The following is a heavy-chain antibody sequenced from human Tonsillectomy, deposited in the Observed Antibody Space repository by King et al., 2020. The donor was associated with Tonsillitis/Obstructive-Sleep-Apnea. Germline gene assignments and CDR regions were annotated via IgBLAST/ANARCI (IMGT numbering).Heavy chain of an antibody. CDR3: ARHWTNDFWRGGYFDL. Sequence: QLQESGPGLVKPSETLSLTCTVSGGSISSYYWSWIRQPPGKGLEWIGYIYYSGSTNYNPSLKSRVTISVDTSKKLFSLKLSSVTAADTAVYYCARHWTNDFWRGGYFDLWGRGTLVTVSS. CDR1: GGSISSYY. CDR2: IYYSGST. J-gene: IGHJ2*01. D-gene: IGHD3-3*01. V-gene: IGHV4-59*08.